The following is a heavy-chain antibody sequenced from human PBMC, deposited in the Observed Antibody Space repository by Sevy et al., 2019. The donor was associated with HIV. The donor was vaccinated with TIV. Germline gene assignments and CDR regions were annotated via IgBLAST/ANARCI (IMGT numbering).Heavy chain of an antibody. CDR1: GFSFSYYG. Sequence: GGSLRLSCIGSGFSFSYYGIHWVRQAPGKGLEWVSVIYNDGSTDYADSVKGRFTISRDTSKNTLYLQMNSLRAEDTAVYYCATNGYCSGGTCYSRAHYYGMDVWGQGTTVTVSS. CDR2: IYNDGST. CDR3: ATNGYCSGGTCYSRAHYYGMDV. V-gene: IGHV3-53*01. J-gene: IGHJ6*02. D-gene: IGHD2-15*01.